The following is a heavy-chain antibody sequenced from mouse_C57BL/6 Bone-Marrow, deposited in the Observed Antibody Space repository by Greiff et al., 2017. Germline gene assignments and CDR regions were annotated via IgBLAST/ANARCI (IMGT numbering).Heavy chain of an antibody. CDR2: ISDGGSYT. V-gene: IGHV5-4*03. J-gene: IGHJ4*01. CDR3: ASFTTVVATAYYYAMDY. CDR1: GFTFSSHA. D-gene: IGHD1-1*01. Sequence: EVKLVESGGGLVKPGGSLKLSCAASGFTFSSHAMSWVRQTPEKRLEWVATISDGGSYTYYPDNVKGRFTISRDNAKNNLYLQLSHLKSEDTAMYYCASFTTVVATAYYYAMDYWGQGTSVTVSS.